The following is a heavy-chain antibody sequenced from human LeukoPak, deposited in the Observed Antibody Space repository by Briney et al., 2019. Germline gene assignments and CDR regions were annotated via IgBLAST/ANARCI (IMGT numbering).Heavy chain of an antibody. CDR2: IYYSGST. Sequence: NPSETLSLTCTVSGGSISSYYRSWIRQPPGKGLEWFGYIYYSGSTNYNPSLKSRVTISVGTSKNQFSLKLSSVTAADTAVYYCARGFRAPAYDSSGYYHYYYYGMDVWGQGTTVTVSS. CDR1: GGSISSYY. D-gene: IGHD3-22*01. J-gene: IGHJ6*02. CDR3: ARGFRAPAYDSSGYYHYYYYGMDV. V-gene: IGHV4-59*12.